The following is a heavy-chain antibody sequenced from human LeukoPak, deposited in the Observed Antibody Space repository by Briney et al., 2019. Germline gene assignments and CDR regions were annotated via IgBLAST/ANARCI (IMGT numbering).Heavy chain of an antibody. D-gene: IGHD6-6*01. Sequence: GGSLRLSCAASGFTVSSNYMSWVRQAPGKGLEWVSVIYSGGSTYYADPVKGRFTISRDNSKNTLYLQMNSLRAEDTAVYYCARDRAAQDAFDIWGQGTMVTVSS. J-gene: IGHJ3*02. CDR1: GFTVSSNY. CDR2: IYSGGST. V-gene: IGHV3-66*02. CDR3: ARDRAAQDAFDI.